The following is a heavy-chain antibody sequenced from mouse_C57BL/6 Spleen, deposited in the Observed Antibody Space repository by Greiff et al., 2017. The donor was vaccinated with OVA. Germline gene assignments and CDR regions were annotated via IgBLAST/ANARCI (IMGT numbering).Heavy chain of an antibody. D-gene: IGHD2-1*01. CDR1: GYTFTSYW. CDR3: ARSGIYYGNPWFAY. CDR2: IDPSDSET. J-gene: IGHJ3*01. V-gene: IGHV1-52*01. Sequence: VQLQQPGAELVRPGSSVKLSCKASGYTFTSYWMHWVKQRPIQGLEWIGNIDPSDSETHYNQKFKDKATLTVDKSSSTAYMQLSSLTSEDSAVYYCARSGIYYGNPWFAYWGQGTLVTVSA.